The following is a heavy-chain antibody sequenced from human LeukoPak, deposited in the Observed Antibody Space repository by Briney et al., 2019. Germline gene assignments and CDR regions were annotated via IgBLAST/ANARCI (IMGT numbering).Heavy chain of an antibody. V-gene: IGHV3-11*01. Sequence: SGGSLRLSCAASGFTFSDYYMSRIRQAPGKGLEWVSYISSRGSTIYYADSVKGRFTISRDNAKNSLYLQMNSLRAEDTAVYYCARHDTAMATDYGMDVWGQGTTVTVSS. D-gene: IGHD5-18*01. CDR1: GFTFSDYY. CDR2: ISSRGSTI. J-gene: IGHJ6*02. CDR3: ARHDTAMATDYGMDV.